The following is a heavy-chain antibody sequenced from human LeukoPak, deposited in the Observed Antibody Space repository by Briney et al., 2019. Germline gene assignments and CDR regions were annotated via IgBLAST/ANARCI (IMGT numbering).Heavy chain of an antibody. Sequence: GGSLRLSCAASGFTVSSNHMNWVRQAPGKGLEWVSIIYYGGITFYADSVKGRFTISRDNSKNTLYLQINSLRAEDTAVYYCAALSGEGVKIGFDHWGQGALVVVSS. CDR2: IYYGGIT. CDR3: AALSGEGVKIGFDH. J-gene: IGHJ4*02. V-gene: IGHV3-66*01. D-gene: IGHD3-10*01. CDR1: GFTVSSNH.